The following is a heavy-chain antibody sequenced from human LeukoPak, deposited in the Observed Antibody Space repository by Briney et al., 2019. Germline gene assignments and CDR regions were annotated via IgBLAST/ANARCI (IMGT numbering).Heavy chain of an antibody. CDR3: ARGATAGTGDLGY. Sequence: GASVKVSCKASGYTFTGHYMHWVRQAAGQGLEWMGRINPNSGGTNYAQKFQGRVTMTRATSISTAYMELSRLRSDDTAVYYCARGATAGTGDLGYWGQGTLVTVSS. V-gene: IGHV1-2*06. CDR1: GYTFTGHY. CDR2: INPNSGGT. D-gene: IGHD7-27*01. J-gene: IGHJ4*02.